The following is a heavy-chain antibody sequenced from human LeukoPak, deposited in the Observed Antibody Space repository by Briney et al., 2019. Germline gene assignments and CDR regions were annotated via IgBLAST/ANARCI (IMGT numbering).Heavy chain of an antibody. CDR3: AKIAVSGLWYFDL. V-gene: IGHV3-23*01. Sequence: GGSLRLSCAASGFTFDDYGMNWVRQAPGKGLEWVSSISVGGDYIYYGDSVKGRFTISRDNSRSTLYLQMISLRAEDTAVYYCAKIAVSGLWYFDLWGRGTLVTVSS. CDR2: ISVGGDYI. CDR1: GFTFDDYG. D-gene: IGHD6-19*01. J-gene: IGHJ2*01.